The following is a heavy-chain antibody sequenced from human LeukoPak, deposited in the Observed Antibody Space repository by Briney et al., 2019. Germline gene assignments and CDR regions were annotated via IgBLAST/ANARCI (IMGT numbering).Heavy chain of an antibody. CDR1: GFTFSSFW. CDR3: AGRWPNHFDY. Sequence: GGSLRLSCAASGFTFSSFWMHWVRQAPGKGLVWVSRINSDGSSTSYADSVKGRFTISRDNAMNTLFLQMNSLRAEDTAVYYCAGRWPNHFDYWGQGSLVTVSS. D-gene: IGHD5-24*01. J-gene: IGHJ4*02. CDR2: INSDGSST. V-gene: IGHV3-74*01.